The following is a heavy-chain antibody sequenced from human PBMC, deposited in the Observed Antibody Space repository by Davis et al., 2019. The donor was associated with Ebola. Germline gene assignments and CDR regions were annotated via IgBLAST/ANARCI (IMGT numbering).Heavy chain of an antibody. CDR3: ASARGRGYSYGHYYYYGMDV. Sequence: MPSETLSLTCTVSGGSISSGDYYWSWIRQPPGKGLEWIGYIYYSGSTYYNPSLKSRVTISVDTSKNQFSLKLSSVTAADTAVYYCASARGRGYSYGHYYYYGMDVWGQGTTVTVSS. CDR2: IYYSGST. D-gene: IGHD5-18*01. CDR1: GGSISSGDYY. J-gene: IGHJ6*02. V-gene: IGHV4-30-4*02.